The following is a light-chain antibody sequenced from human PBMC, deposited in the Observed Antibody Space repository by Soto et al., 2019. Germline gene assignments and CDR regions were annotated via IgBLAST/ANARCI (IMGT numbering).Light chain of an antibody. Sequence: EIVLTQSPGTLSLSPGERATLSCRASQSVSSSYLAWYQQKPGQAPRLLIYGASRRATGIPDRFSGSGSGTDFTFTISRLEPEDFAVYYCQQYGSSPPVTFGGGTKVEIK. CDR2: GAS. CDR3: QQYGSSPPVT. V-gene: IGKV3-20*01. CDR1: QSVSSSY. J-gene: IGKJ4*01.